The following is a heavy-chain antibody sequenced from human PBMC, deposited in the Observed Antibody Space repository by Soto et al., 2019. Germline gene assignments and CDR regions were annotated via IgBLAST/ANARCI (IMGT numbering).Heavy chain of an antibody. CDR1: GDSYSISTYS. CDR3: ARLSDSSGYPS. Sequence: SETLSLTCNMSGDSYSISTYSWSWIRQPPGKALQWIGFIYQSGVTSYNPSLASRVSISLDRSNNQCSLKLKSVTAADTAVYYCARLSDSSGYPSWGQGTLVTVSS. V-gene: IGHV4-30-2*01. J-gene: IGHJ5*02. CDR2: IYQSGVT. D-gene: IGHD3-22*01.